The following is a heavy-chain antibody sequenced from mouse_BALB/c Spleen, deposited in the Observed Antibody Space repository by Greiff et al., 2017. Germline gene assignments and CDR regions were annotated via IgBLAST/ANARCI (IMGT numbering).Heavy chain of an antibody. CDR3: APYDYDVAY. V-gene: IGHV14-3*02. CDR1: GFNIKDNY. D-gene: IGHD2-4*01. Sequence: EVQLQQSGAELVEPGASVKLSCTASGFNIKDNYMHWVKQRPEQGLEWIGRIDPANGNTKYDPKFQGKATITADTSSNTAYLQLSSLTSEDTAVYYCAPYDYDVAYWGQGTLVTVSA. CDR2: IDPANGNT. J-gene: IGHJ3*01.